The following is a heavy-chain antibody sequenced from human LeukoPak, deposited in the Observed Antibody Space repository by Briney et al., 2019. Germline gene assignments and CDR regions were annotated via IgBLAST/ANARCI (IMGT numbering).Heavy chain of an antibody. CDR2: INGRGGST. CDR3: ARDPYSGTYGNTYYYYMDV. D-gene: IGHD1-26*01. J-gene: IGHJ6*03. V-gene: IGHV3-23*01. CDR1: GFTFSNYA. Sequence: GSLRLSCAASGFTFSNYAMSWVRQAPGKGLEWVSSINGRGGSTYYADSVKGRFTISRDNAKNSLYLQMNSLRAEDTAVYYCARDPYSGTYGNTYYYYMDVWGKGTTVTISS.